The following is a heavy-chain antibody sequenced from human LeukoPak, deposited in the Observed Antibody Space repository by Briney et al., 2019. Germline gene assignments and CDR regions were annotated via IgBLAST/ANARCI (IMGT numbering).Heavy chain of an antibody. D-gene: IGHD5-18*01. J-gene: IGHJ6*02. V-gene: IGHV3-21*01. CDR1: GFTFSSYS. CDR2: ISSSSSYI. CDR3: ARGQGQLWPEPDYYYYGMDV. Sequence: KPGGSLRLSCAASGFTFSSYSMNWVRQAPGKGLEWVSSISSSSSYIYYADSVKGRFTISRDNAKNSLYLQSNSLRAEDTAVYYCARGQGQLWPEPDYYYYGMDVWGQGTTVTVSS.